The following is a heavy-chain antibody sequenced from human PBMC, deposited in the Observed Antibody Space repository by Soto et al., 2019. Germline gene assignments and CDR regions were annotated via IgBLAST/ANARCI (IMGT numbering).Heavy chain of an antibody. J-gene: IGHJ6*02. Sequence: SVKVSCKASGYTFTSYYMHWVRQAPGQGLEWMGGIIPIFGTANYAQKFQGRVTITADESTSTAYMELSSLRSEDTAVYYCARGRTIFGVVTPGYYYYGMDVWGQGTTVTVSS. V-gene: IGHV1-69*13. D-gene: IGHD3-3*01. CDR1: GYTFTSYY. CDR2: IIPIFGTA. CDR3: ARGRTIFGVVTPGYYYYGMDV.